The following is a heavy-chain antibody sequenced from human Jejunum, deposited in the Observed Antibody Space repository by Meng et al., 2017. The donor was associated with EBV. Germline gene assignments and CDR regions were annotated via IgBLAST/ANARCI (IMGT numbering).Heavy chain of an antibody. D-gene: IGHD1-26*01. CDR2: IYYSGST. Sequence: LQVSAPGLVSPSGTLSLSCAGSGDSIDSRNWWSWVRQSPERGLEWIGEIYYSGSTNYNPSLKSRVTILVDRSENHFSLHLSSVTAADTAVYYCVRGGDYCLVYWGQGTLVTVSS. CDR3: VRGGDYCLVY. V-gene: IGHV4-4*02. CDR1: GDSIDSRNW. J-gene: IGHJ4*02.